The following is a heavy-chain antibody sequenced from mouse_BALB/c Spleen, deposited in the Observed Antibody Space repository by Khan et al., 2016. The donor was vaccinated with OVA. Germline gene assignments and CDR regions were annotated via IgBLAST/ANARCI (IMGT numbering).Heavy chain of an antibody. CDR2: IDPSKSET. CDR1: GYAFTSFW. D-gene: IGHD1-1*01. CDR3: ARGGYGSPFAY. V-gene: IGHV1S127*01. Sequence: QVQLQQSGPELVRPGASVKMSCKASGYAFTSFWIHWVKQRPGQGLEWIGMIDPSKSETRLNQKFKDKATLNVDKSSNTAYMQLSRLTSEDAAVYYCARGGYGSPFAYWGQGTLVTVSA. J-gene: IGHJ3*01.